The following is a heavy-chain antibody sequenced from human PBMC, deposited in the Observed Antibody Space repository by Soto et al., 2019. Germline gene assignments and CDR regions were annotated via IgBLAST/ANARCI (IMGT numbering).Heavy chain of an antibody. CDR3: ARLHGYCISSSCHGHYAMDV. D-gene: IGHD2-2*01. V-gene: IGHV4-39*01. CDR2: IYYSGST. J-gene: IGHJ6*02. CDR1: SAPVSSSTYT. Sequence: PSETLSLTCTVSSAPVSSSTYTWGWIRQPPWKGREGIGSIYYSGSTYYNPSLNSRVTVSVDTSKTQFSLKVTSVTAADTAVYYCARLHGYCISSSCHGHYAMDVWGQGTTVTVSS.